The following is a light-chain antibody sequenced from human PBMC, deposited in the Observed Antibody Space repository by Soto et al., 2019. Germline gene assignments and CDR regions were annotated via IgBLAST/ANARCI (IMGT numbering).Light chain of an antibody. V-gene: IGKV1-27*01. CDR3: QNYNSALWT. Sequence: DIQMTQSPSSLSASVGDRVTITCRASQGISNYLAWYQRKPGKVPTLLIYAASTLQSGVPSRFSGSGSATDFTLTISGLQPEDVATYYCQNYNSALWTFGQGTKVEIK. J-gene: IGKJ1*01. CDR2: AAS. CDR1: QGISNY.